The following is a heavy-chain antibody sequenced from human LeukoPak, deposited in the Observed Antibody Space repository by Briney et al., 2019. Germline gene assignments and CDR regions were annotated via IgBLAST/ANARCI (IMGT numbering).Heavy chain of an antibody. CDR3: ARGDRYYDFWSGYFYYYYGMDV. CDR1: GFTFSSYS. J-gene: IGHJ6*02. Sequence: SGRSLRLSCAASGFTFSSYSMNWVRQAPGKGLEWVSSISSSSSYIYYADSVKGRFTISRDNAKNSLYLQMNSLRAEDTAVYYCARGDRYYDFWSGYFYYYYGMDVWGQGTTVTVSS. D-gene: IGHD3-3*01. V-gene: IGHV3-21*01. CDR2: ISSSSSYI.